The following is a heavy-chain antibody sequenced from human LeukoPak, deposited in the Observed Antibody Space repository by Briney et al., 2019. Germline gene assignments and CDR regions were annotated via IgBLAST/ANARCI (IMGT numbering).Heavy chain of an antibody. Sequence: PGGSLRLSCAASGFTFDDYAMHWVRQAPGKGLEWVSGISWNSGSIGYADSVKGRFTISRDNSKNTLYLQMNSLRAEDTAVYYCAKDLVVPAAMYKTYYYYYGMDVWGQGTTVTVSS. CDR1: GFTFDDYA. CDR2: ISWNSGSI. V-gene: IGHV3-9*01. J-gene: IGHJ6*02. D-gene: IGHD2-2*01. CDR3: AKDLVVPAAMYKTYYYYYGMDV.